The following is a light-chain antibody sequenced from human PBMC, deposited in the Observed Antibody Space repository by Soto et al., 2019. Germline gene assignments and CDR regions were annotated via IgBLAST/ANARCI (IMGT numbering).Light chain of an antibody. V-gene: IGKV2-28*01. J-gene: IGKJ1*01. CDR3: MQSLETPWT. CDR1: KSLLHTDGYNY. CDR2: LGS. Sequence: DIVMTQSPLSLPVTPGEPASISCRSSKSLLHTDGYNYLDWYLQKPGQSPQLLIYLGSNRASGVPDRFSGSGSVTYFTLKISRVEAEDVGVYYCMQSLETPWTFGQGTKVDIK.